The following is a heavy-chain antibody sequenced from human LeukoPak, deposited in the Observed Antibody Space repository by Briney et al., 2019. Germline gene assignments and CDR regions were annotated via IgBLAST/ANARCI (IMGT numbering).Heavy chain of an antibody. J-gene: IGHJ4*02. CDR3: ASSWGRWGSFVFDY. Sequence: ASVKVSCKVSGYTLTELSMHWVRQAPGKGPEWMGGFDPEDGETIYAQKFQGRVTMTEDTSTDTAYMELSSLRSEDTAVYYCASSWGRWGSFVFDYWGQGTLVTVSS. V-gene: IGHV1-24*01. CDR1: GYTLTELS. CDR2: FDPEDGET. D-gene: IGHD3-16*01.